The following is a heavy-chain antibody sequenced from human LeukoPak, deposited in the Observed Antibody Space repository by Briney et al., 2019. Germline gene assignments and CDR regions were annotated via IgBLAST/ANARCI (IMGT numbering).Heavy chain of an antibody. J-gene: IGHJ6*02. CDR1: GYTFTSYG. CDR2: INTNNGKT. CDR3: ARADYCSGGSCGKYLEYYYGMDV. Sequence: GASVKVSCKASGYTFTSYGISWVRQAPGQGLEWMGWINTNNGKTNYAQKVQGRVTMTTDTSTSTAYMELRSLRSDDTAVYYCARADYCSGGSCGKYLEYYYGMDVWGQGTTVTVSS. D-gene: IGHD2-15*01. V-gene: IGHV1-18*01.